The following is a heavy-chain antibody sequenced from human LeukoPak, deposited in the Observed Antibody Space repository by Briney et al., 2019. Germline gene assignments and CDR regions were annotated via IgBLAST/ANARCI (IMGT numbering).Heavy chain of an antibody. CDR1: GGTFTSYA. J-gene: IGHJ4*02. CDR3: ARANSHYYDSSGYPDY. D-gene: IGHD3-22*01. CDR2: TIPISGTT. Sequence: GASVKVSCKTSGGTFTSYAFTWVRQAPGQGLEWMGKTIPISGTTNYAQKFQGGVTFTADESTSTAYMELSSLRSEDTAVYYCARANSHYYDSSGYPDYWGQGTLVTVSS. V-gene: IGHV1-69*13.